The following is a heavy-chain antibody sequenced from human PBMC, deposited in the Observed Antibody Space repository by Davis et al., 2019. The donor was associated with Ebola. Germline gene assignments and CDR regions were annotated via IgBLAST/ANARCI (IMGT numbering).Heavy chain of an antibody. D-gene: IGHD3-22*01. V-gene: IGHV3-30-3*02. CDR2: ISYDGSNK. J-gene: IGHJ4*02. CDR3: AKSEDNSGYYYPHFFGH. Sequence: GESLKISCAASGFTFSSYAMHWVRQAPGKGLEWVAVISYDGSNKYYADSVKGRFTISRDNSQNTLYLQMNSLRADDTAVYYCAKSEDNSGYYYPHFFGHWGQGTLVTVSS. CDR1: GFTFSSYA.